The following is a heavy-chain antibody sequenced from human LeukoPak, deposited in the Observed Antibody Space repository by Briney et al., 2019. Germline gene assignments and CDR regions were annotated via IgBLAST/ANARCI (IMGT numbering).Heavy chain of an antibody. CDR2: IWYDGSNK. CDR1: GFTFSSYG. V-gene: IGHV3-33*06. CDR3: AKSAPMVRGESYYYMDV. D-gene: IGHD3-10*01. Sequence: GGSLRLSCAGSGFTFSSYGMHWVRKAPGKGVEWVAVIWYDGSNKYYADSVKGRFTISRDNSKNTLYLQMNSLRAEDTAVYYCAKSAPMVRGESYYYMDVWGKGTTVTVSS. J-gene: IGHJ6*03.